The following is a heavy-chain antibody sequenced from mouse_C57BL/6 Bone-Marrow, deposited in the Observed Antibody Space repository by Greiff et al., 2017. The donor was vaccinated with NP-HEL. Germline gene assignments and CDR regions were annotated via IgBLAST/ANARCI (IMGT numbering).Heavy chain of an antibody. CDR2: ISSGGSYT. Sequence: EVKLVESGGDLVKPGGSLKLSCAASGFTFSSYGMSWVRQTPDKRLEWVATISSGGSYTYYPDSVKGRFTISRDNAKNTLYLQMSSLKSEDTAMYYCARHDYGSSYEWYFDVWGTGTTVTGSS. CDR3: ARHDYGSSYEWYFDV. V-gene: IGHV5-6*01. CDR1: GFTFSSYG. J-gene: IGHJ1*03. D-gene: IGHD1-1*01.